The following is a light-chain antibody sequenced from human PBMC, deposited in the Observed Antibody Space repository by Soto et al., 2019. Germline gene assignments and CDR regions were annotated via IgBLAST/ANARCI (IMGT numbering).Light chain of an antibody. J-gene: IGKJ3*01. CDR3: LQNYFYPFT. V-gene: IGKV1-6*01. Sequence: AIQMTQSPSSLSASVGDRVTITCRASQGIRNDLDWFQQKPGKAPKLLIYAASNLQSGVPARFSGSGSGTDFTLTISSMQPEDFATYYCLQNYFYPFTFGPGTKVDI. CDR2: AAS. CDR1: QGIRND.